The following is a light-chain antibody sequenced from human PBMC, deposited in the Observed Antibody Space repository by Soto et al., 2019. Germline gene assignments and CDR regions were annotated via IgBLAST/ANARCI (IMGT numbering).Light chain of an antibody. CDR3: SSYAGSNNLV. V-gene: IGLV2-8*01. CDR2: EIN. J-gene: IGLJ2*01. Sequence: QSALTQPPSASGSPGQSVTISCTGTSSDVGGDNYVSWYQQHPGKAPKLMIYEINKRPSGVPDRFSGSKSGNTASLTVSGLQAEDEADYYCSSYAGSNNLVFGGGTQLTVL. CDR1: SSDVGGDNY.